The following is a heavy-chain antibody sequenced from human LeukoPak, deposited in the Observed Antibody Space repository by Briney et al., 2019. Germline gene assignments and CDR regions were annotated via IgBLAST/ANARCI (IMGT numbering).Heavy chain of an antibody. CDR3: ARDRNRELYLSWFDP. D-gene: IGHD1-14*01. CDR2: IWYDGSNK. V-gene: IGHV3-33*01. Sequence: SGGSLRLSCAASGFTFSSYGMHWVRQAPGKGLEWVAVIWYDGSNKYYADSVKGRFTISRDNSKNTLYLQMNSLRAEDTAVYYCARDRNRELYLSWFDPWGQGTLVTVSS. CDR1: GFTFSSYG. J-gene: IGHJ5*02.